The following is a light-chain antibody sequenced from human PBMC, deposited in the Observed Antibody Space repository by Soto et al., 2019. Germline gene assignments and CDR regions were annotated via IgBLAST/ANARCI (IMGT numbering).Light chain of an antibody. Sequence: AIQVTQSPSSLSASVGDRVIITCRASQGISDDLGWYQQKPGKAPKLLIHSASTLQSGVPSRFSGSGSGTDFPLTISSLQHEDFATYYCLQDYSYPLTFGGGTKVEIK. J-gene: IGKJ4*01. CDR1: QGISDD. CDR2: SAS. CDR3: LQDYSYPLT. V-gene: IGKV1-6*01.